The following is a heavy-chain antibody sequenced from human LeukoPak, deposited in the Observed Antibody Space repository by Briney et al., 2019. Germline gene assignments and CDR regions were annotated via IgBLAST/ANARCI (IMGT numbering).Heavy chain of an antibody. J-gene: IGHJ3*02. Sequence: GGSLRLSCVASGFTFSSYWMHWVRQDPSKGLVWVSRINGDGRNINYADSVRGRFTISRDNSKNTLYLQMNSLRAEDTAVYYCAKQKWELQNGDAFDIWGQGTMVTVSS. D-gene: IGHD1-26*01. V-gene: IGHV3-74*01. CDR3: AKQKWELQNGDAFDI. CDR1: GFTFSSYW. CDR2: INGDGRNI.